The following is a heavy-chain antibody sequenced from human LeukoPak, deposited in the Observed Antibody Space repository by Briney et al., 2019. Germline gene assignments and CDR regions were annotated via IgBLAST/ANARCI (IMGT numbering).Heavy chain of an antibody. J-gene: IGHJ4*02. CDR2: INPSGGST. CDR1: GYTFTSYY. CDR3: ARDGGIAVAGAPHSWYYFDY. Sequence: GASVKVSCKASGYTFTSYYMHWVRQAPGQGLEWMGIINPSGGSTSYAQKFQGRVTMTRDTSTSTVCMELSSLRSEDTAVYYCARDGGIAVAGAPHSWYYFDYWGQGTLVTVSS. V-gene: IGHV1-46*01. D-gene: IGHD6-19*01.